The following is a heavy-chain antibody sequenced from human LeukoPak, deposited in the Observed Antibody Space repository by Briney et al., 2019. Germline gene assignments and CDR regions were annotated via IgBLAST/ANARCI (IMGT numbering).Heavy chain of an antibody. V-gene: IGHV3-66*01. CDR3: ARGYYCGGDCYSNDY. CDR1: GFTVSSNY. CDR2: IYSGGST. Sequence: GGSLRLSCAASGFTVSSNYMSWVRQAPGKGLEWVSVIYSGGSTYYADSVKGRFTISRDNAKNTLYLQMNSLRAEDTAVYYCARGYYCGGDCYSNDYWGQGTLVTVSS. J-gene: IGHJ4*02. D-gene: IGHD2-21*02.